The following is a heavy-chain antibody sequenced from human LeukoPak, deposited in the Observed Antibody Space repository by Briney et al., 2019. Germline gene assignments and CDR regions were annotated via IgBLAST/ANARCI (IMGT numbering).Heavy chain of an antibody. D-gene: IGHD1-26*01. J-gene: IGHJ4*02. CDR2: ITAYNGNT. CDR3: ARAGASYSVDY. Sequence: ASLKVSCTASGYTFTRYGISWVRQAPGQGLEWMGLITAYNGNTNYAQKLQGRVTMTTDTTTSTAYMKLRTLRSDDTAVYYCARAGASYSVDYWGQGTLVTVSS. CDR1: GYTFTRYG. V-gene: IGHV1-18*01.